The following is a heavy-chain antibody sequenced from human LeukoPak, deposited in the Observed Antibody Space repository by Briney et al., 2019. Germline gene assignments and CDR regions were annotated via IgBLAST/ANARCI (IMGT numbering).Heavy chain of an antibody. CDR1: GFTFGDYA. D-gene: IGHD2-15*01. CDR3: AKDRCGSSCFAYFVC. J-gene: IGHJ4*02. Sequence: GGSLTLSCAASGFTFGDYAMNWVRQAPGKGLEWVSGITGGGGSTHYADSVKGRFTISRDTYKDTLYLHMNSLRVEDTAVYYCAKDRCGSSCFAYFVCWGEGALVTVSS. V-gene: IGHV3-23*01. CDR2: ITGGGGST.